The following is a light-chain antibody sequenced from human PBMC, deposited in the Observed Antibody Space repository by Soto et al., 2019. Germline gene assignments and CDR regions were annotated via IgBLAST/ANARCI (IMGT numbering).Light chain of an antibody. CDR3: QQLNTLPFP. CDR2: EAS. CDR1: HDISTY. Sequence: FHWIPVPSLLSPSMVARLTITCRASHDISTYLAWYQQKPGKAPKLMIYEASTWQSGVPSRFSGSAAATEFTLTISGLLPEDFATYHCQQLNTLPFPLAQGTRLEIK. V-gene: IGKV1-9*01. J-gene: IGKJ5*01.